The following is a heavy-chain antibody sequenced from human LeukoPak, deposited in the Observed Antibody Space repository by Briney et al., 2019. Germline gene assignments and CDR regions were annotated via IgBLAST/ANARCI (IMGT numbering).Heavy chain of an antibody. Sequence: GGSLGLSCVASGFTFSSYEMNWVRQAPGEGLEWVSYIHNGGSSTYYADSVKGRFTISRDNGKNSLHLQMNSLRVEDTAVYYCARWTRVTSSSLWYFDLWGRGTLVTVSS. D-gene: IGHD6-6*01. CDR2: IHNGGSST. V-gene: IGHV3-48*03. CDR3: ARWTRVTSSSLWYFDL. CDR1: GFTFSSYE. J-gene: IGHJ2*01.